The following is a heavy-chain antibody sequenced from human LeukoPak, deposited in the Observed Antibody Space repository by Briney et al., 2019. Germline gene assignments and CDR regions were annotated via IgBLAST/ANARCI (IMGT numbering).Heavy chain of an antibody. D-gene: IGHD4-17*01. V-gene: IGHV1-24*01. CDR1: GYTLTELS. J-gene: IGHJ4*02. Sequence: ASVKVSCKVSGYTLTELSMHWVRQAPGKGLEWMGGFDPEDGETIYAQKFQSRVTMTEDTSTDTAYMELSSLRSEDTAVYYCATALTLRGEYYFDYWGQGTLVTVSS. CDR2: FDPEDGET. CDR3: ATALTLRGEYYFDY.